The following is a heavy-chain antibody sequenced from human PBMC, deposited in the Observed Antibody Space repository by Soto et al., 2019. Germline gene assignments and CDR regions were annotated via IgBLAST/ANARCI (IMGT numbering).Heavy chain of an antibody. CDR2: ISYDGSHK. J-gene: IGHJ4*02. Sequence: GGSLRLSCAASGFTFSSYSMHWVRQAPGKGLEWVAVISYDGSHKYYGDSVKGRFTISRDNSKNTLFLQMNSLRPEDTALYNCARVYSSLDYAMDYWGQGTLVTVSS. D-gene: IGHD6-6*01. V-gene: IGHV3-30-3*01. CDR1: GFTFSSYS. CDR3: ARVYSSLDYAMDY.